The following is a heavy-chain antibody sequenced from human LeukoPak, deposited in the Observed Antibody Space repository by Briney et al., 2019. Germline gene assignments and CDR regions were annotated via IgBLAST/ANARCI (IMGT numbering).Heavy chain of an antibody. CDR3: ARGNGYSYGYNWFDP. Sequence: KSSETLSLTCTVSGGSISSYYWSWIRQPPGKGLEWIGYIYYSGSTNYNPSLKSRVTISVDTSKNQFSLKLSSVTAADTAVYYCARGNGYSYGYNWFDPWGQGTLVTVSS. CDR1: GGSISSYY. CDR2: IYYSGST. D-gene: IGHD5-18*01. V-gene: IGHV4-59*01. J-gene: IGHJ5*02.